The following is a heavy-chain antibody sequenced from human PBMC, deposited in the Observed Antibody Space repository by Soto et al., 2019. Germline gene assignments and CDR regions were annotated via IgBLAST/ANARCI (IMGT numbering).Heavy chain of an antibody. J-gene: IGHJ5*02. CDR3: ARGLGGGSCLCDP. Sequence: QVQLQQWGAGLLKPSETLSLTCAVYGGSFSGYYWSWIRQPPGKGLEWIGEINHSGSTNYNPSLKSRVTISVDTSKNHFSLRLSSVTPADTAVYYCARGLGGGSCLCDPWGQGTLVTVCS. CDR2: INHSGST. V-gene: IGHV4-34*01. D-gene: IGHD2-15*01. CDR1: GGSFSGYY.